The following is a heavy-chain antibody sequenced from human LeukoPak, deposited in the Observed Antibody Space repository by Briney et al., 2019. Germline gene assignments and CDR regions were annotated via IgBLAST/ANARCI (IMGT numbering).Heavy chain of an antibody. V-gene: IGHV3-48*04. D-gene: IGHD6-19*01. CDR1: GFTFSSYA. Sequence: PGGSLRLSCAASGFTFSSYAMSWVRQAPGKGLEWVSYISDSGSSIYYADSVKGRFTISRDNAKNSLYLQMNSLRAEDTAVYYCARAEQWLYYFDYWGQGTLVTVSS. J-gene: IGHJ4*01. CDR2: ISDSGSSI. CDR3: ARAEQWLYYFDY.